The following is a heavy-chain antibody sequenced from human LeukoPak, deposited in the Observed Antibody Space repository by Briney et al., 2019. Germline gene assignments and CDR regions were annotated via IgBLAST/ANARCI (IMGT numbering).Heavy chain of an antibody. V-gene: IGHV1-18*01. CDR2: ISAYNGNT. CDR3: ARDFRDGGYSYEFDY. Sequence: GASVKVSCKASGYTFTSYGISWVRQAPGQGLEWMGWISAYNGNTNYAQKLQGRVTMTTDTSTSTAYMELRSLRSDDTAVYYCARDFRDGGYSYEFDYWGQGTLVTVSS. D-gene: IGHD5-18*01. J-gene: IGHJ4*02. CDR1: GYTFTSYG.